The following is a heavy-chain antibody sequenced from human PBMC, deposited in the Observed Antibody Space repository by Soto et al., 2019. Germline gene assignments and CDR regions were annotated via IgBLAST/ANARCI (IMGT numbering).Heavy chain of an antibody. CDR2: IIPIFGTA. Sequence: QVQLVQSGAEVKKPGSSVKVSCKASGGTFSSYAISWVRQAPGQGLEWMGAIIPIFGTANYAQKFQGRVTITADESTSTAYMELSSLRSEDTAVYYCARDDSSGYYYPPAFDIWGQGTMVTVSS. CDR3: ARDDSSGYYYPPAFDI. D-gene: IGHD3-22*01. J-gene: IGHJ3*02. CDR1: GGTFSSYA. V-gene: IGHV1-69*01.